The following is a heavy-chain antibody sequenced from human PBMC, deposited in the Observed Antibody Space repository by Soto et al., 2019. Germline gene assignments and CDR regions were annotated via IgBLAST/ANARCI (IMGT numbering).Heavy chain of an antibody. CDR1: GFTFSSYA. CDR2: ISGSGGST. D-gene: IGHD3-3*01. J-gene: IGHJ6*02. Sequence: QPGGSLRLSCAASGFTFSSYAMSWVRQAPGKGLEWVSAISGSGGSTYYADSVKGRFTISRDNSKNTLYLQMNSLRAEDTAVYYCAKGRRRFLEWPYGMDVWGQGTTVTVSS. V-gene: IGHV3-23*01. CDR3: AKGRRRFLEWPYGMDV.